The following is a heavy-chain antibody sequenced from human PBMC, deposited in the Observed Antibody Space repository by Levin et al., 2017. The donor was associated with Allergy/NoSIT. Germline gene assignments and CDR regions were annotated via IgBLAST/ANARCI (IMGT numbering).Heavy chain of an antibody. J-gene: IGHJ6*02. CDR1: GFTFSSYW. CDR2: IKQDGSEK. D-gene: IGHD5-12*01. V-gene: IGHV3-7*01. Sequence: GESLKISCAASGFTFSSYWMSWVRQAPGKGLEWVANIKQDGSEKYYVDSVKGRFTISRDNAKNSLYLQMNSLRAEDTAVYYCARDLVATYYYYGMDVWGQGTTVTVSS. CDR3: ARDLVATYYYYGMDV.